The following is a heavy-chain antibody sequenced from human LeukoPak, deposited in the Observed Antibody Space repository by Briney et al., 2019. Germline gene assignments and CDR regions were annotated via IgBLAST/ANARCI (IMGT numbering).Heavy chain of an antibody. CDR1: GGTFSSYA. V-gene: IGHV1-18*01. CDR3: ARVVGATYYFDY. D-gene: IGHD1-26*01. J-gene: IGHJ4*02. CDR2: ISAYNGNT. Sequence: GASVKVSCKASGGTFSSYAISWVRQAPGQGLEWMGWISAYNGNTNYAQKLQGRVTMTTDTSTSTAYMELRSLRSDDTAVYYCARVVGATYYFDYWGQGTLVTVSS.